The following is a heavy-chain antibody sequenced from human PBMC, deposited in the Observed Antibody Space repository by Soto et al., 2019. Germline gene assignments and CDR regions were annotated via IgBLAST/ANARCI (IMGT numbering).Heavy chain of an antibody. V-gene: IGHV4-31*03. D-gene: IGHD1-26*01. CDR2: IYYSGST. J-gene: IGHJ6*02. CDR3: ARDNIVGASMLYYYYGMDV. Sequence: QVQLQESGPGLVKPSQTLSLTCTVSGGSISSGGYYWSWIRQHPGKGLEWIGYIYYSGSTYYNPSLKSRVTISVDTSKNQFSLKLSSVTAADTAVYYCARDNIVGASMLYYYYGMDVWGQGTTVTVSS. CDR1: GGSISSGGYY.